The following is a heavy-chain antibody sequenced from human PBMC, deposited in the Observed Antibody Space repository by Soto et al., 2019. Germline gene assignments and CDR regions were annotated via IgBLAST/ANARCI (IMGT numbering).Heavy chain of an antibody. J-gene: IGHJ4*02. CDR1: GGTFSSYS. CDR3: ARDRAYCGGDCKGDY. Sequence: SVKVSCKASGGTFSSYSISWVRQAPGQGLEWMGGIIPIFGTANYAQKFQGRVTITADESTSTAYMELSSLRSEDTAVYYCARDRAYCGGDCKGDYWGQGTLVTVSS. D-gene: IGHD2-21*02. V-gene: IGHV1-69*13. CDR2: IIPIFGTA.